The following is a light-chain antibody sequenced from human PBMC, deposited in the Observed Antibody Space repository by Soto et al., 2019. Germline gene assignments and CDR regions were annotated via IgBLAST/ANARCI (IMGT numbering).Light chain of an antibody. Sequence: QSVLTQPASVSGSPGQSITISCTGTSSDVGGYKHVSWYQHHPGKAPKLMIYEVSNRPSGVSNRFSGSKSGYTAPLTISGLQAEDEADYYCNSQRSSGTRVFGTGTKVTVL. CDR2: EVS. J-gene: IGLJ1*01. CDR1: SSDVGGYKH. V-gene: IGLV2-14*01. CDR3: NSQRSSGTRV.